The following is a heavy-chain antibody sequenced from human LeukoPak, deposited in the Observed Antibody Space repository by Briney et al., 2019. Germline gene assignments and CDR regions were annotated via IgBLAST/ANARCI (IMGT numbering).Heavy chain of an antibody. V-gene: IGHV3-30*04. CDR3: ARDYGSRLTKGYYLDY. CDR1: GFTFSSYA. D-gene: IGHD3-10*01. CDR2: ISYDGSNQ. J-gene: IGHJ4*02. Sequence: PGRSLRLSCAASGFTFSSYAIHWVRQDPGKGLEWLGIISYDGSNQDYADSVKGRFTISRDNSKNTLYPQMNSLRGEDTAVYYCARDYGSRLTKGYYLDYWGQGTLVTASS.